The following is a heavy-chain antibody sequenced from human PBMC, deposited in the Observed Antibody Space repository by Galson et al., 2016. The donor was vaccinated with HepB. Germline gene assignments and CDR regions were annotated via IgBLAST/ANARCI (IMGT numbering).Heavy chain of an antibody. CDR1: GFTFTKHA. J-gene: IGHJ5*02. CDR3: VRQGGPGWFAP. V-gene: IGHV3-23*01. CDR2: ISETGGTT. Sequence: SLRLSCAASGFTFTKHAMNWVRQAPGSGLEWVSSISETGGTTYYAESVKGRFTISRDNSNNTVYLQMNNLRVEDTAVYYCVRQGGPGWFAPWGQGTLVTVSS. D-gene: IGHD3-16*01.